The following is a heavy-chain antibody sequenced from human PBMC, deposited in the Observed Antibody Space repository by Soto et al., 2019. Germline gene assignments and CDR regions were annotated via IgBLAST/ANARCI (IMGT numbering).Heavy chain of an antibody. D-gene: IGHD3-10*01. CDR2: IYYSGST. CDR1: GGSISSYY. CDR3: ATIFGGFGSRSGTYXF. Sequence: SETLSLTCTVSGGSISSYYWSWIRQPPGKGLEWIGYIYYSGSTNYKSSLKSRVTISVDTSKNQFSLNLTSVTAADSAVYFCATIFGGFGSRSGTYXFRGQGTQVTVSS. V-gene: IGHV4-59*12. J-gene: IGHJ4*02.